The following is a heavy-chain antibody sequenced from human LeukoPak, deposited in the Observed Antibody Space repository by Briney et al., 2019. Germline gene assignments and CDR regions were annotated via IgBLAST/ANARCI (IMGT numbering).Heavy chain of an antibody. J-gene: IGHJ4*02. CDR3: AKDVLRLSHYFDY. V-gene: IGHV3-33*06. CDR2: IWYDGSNK. D-gene: IGHD5-12*01. CDR1: GFTFSSYG. Sequence: AGGSLRLSCAASGFTFSSYGMHRVRQAPGKGLEWVAVIWYDGSNKYYADSVKGRFTISRDNSKNTLYLQMNSLRAEDTAVYYCAKDVLRLSHYFDYWGQGTLVTVSS.